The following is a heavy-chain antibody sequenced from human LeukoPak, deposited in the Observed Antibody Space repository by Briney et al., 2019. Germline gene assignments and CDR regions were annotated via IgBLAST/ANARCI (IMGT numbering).Heavy chain of an antibody. Sequence: GGSLRLSCAASGFTFSSYWMSRVRQAPGKGLEWVANIKQDGSEKYYVDSVKGRFTISRDNAKNSLYLQMNSLRAEDTAVYYCAREGYYDSSGYCYWGQGTLVTVSS. J-gene: IGHJ4*02. CDR1: GFTFSSYW. CDR3: AREGYYDSSGYCY. D-gene: IGHD3-22*01. CDR2: IKQDGSEK. V-gene: IGHV3-7*01.